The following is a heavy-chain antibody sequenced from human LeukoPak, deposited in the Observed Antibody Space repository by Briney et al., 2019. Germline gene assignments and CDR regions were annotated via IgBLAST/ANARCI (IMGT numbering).Heavy chain of an antibody. D-gene: IGHD2-2*01. V-gene: IGHV4-39*07. CDR3: ARARIQLNWFDP. Sequence: SGTLSLTCAVSGGSISSSSYYWGWIRQPPGKGLEWIGSIYYSGSTYYNPPLKSRVTISVDTSKNQFSLKLSSVTAADTAVYYCARARIQLNWFDPWGQGTLVTVSS. CDR2: IYYSGST. J-gene: IGHJ5*02. CDR1: GGSISSSSYY.